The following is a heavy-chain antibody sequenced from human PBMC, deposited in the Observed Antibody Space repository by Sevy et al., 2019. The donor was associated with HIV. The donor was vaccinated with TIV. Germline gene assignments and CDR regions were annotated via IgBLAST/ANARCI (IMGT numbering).Heavy chain of an antibody. V-gene: IGHV1-2*06. D-gene: IGHD3-22*01. CDR3: ARVVYYDSTAYYFDN. CDR1: GYMFIAYF. Sequence: ASVKVSCKASGYMFIAYFIHWVRQAPGQGLEWMGRINPNSGDTNSAQKFQGRVTMTRDTSINTVYMELSRLRSDDTAVYSCARVVYYDSTAYYFDNWGQGTLVTVSS. CDR2: INPNSGDT. J-gene: IGHJ4*02.